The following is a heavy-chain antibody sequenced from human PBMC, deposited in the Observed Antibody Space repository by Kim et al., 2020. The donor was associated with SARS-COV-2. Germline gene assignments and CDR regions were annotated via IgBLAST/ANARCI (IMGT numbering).Heavy chain of an antibody. Sequence: KGRFTISRDNAKKKVYLQMNSLGAEDMAVYYCARESHEITFRGVIAHFDYWGQGTLVTVSS. CDR3: ARESHEITFRGVIAHFDY. J-gene: IGHJ4*02. D-gene: IGHD3-16*01. V-gene: IGHV3-74*01.